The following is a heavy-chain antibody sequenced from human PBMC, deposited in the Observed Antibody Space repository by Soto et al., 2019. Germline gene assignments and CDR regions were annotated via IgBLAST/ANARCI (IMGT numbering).Heavy chain of an antibody. CDR3: ARRVTWTYHSLIEY. D-gene: IGHD1-7*01. J-gene: IGHJ4*02. Sequence: KPSETLSLTCTVSGYSISRDYYWGWIRQPPGKGLEWIAAIYHSGSTYYHPSLKTRVTLSVDTSKNQFSLRLNSVTAADTAVYYCARRVTWTYHSLIEYWGKRALVTVSS. CDR2: IYHSGST. CDR1: GYSISRDYY. V-gene: IGHV4-38-2*02.